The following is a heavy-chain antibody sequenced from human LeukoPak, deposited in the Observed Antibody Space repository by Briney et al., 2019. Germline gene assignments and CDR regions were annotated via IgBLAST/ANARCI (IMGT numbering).Heavy chain of an antibody. CDR3: ARGGDIAVVPAAMVGP. CDR2: MNTNSGNT. V-gene: IGHV1-8*01. CDR1: GYTFTSYD. D-gene: IGHD2-2*01. J-gene: IGHJ5*02. Sequence: ASVRVSCKASGYTFTSYDINWVRQATGQGLEWMGWMNTNSGNTGHAQKFQGRLTMTRDTSTNIAYMELSSLRSEDTAVYYCARGGDIAVVPAAMVGPWGQGTLVTVSS.